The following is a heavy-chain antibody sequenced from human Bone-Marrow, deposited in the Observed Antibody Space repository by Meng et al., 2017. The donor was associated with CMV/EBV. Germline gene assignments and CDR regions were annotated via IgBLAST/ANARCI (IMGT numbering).Heavy chain of an antibody. V-gene: IGHV1-8*02. CDR2: MNPNSGNT. D-gene: IGHD6-19*01. CDR3: ARGGYSSGWYLAHGPYGMAV. J-gene: IGHJ6*02. CDR1: GGTFKSFT. Sequence: ASVKVFCKVSGGTFKSFTITWVRQAPGQGLEWMGWMNPNSGNTGYAQKFQGRVTMTRNTSISTAYLELSSLRSEDTAVYYCARGGYSSGWYLAHGPYGMAVWGQGTTVPVSS.